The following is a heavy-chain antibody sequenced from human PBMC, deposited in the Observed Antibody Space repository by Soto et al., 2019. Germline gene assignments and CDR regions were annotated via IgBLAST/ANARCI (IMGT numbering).Heavy chain of an antibody. CDR3: ARHFDVDPSLDQYYFDL. J-gene: IGHJ2*01. V-gene: IGHV4-4*07. CDR2: IFASGRT. Sequence: QVQLPESGPGLVKPSETLSLTCTVSGVSITPYFWSWIRQPAGKAPEWVGHIFASGRTTYNPSLKSPVTMFVSQTQVSLRLTSVTAADTAVSYCARHFDVDPSLDQYYFDLWGRGALVTVSS. D-gene: IGHD3-9*01. CDR1: GVSITPYF.